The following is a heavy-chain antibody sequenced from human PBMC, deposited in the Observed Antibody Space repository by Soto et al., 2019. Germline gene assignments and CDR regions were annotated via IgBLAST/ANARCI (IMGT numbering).Heavy chain of an antibody. CDR3: ARGPRRITMIVVVPSWFDP. CDR2: IYYSGST. Sequence: SETLSLTCPVFGCSLSSYYWSWIRQPPGKGLEWIGYIYYSGSTNYNPSLKSRVTISVDTSKNQFSLKLSSVTAADTAVYYCARGPRRITMIVVVPSWFDPWGQGTLVTVSS. V-gene: IGHV4-59*01. J-gene: IGHJ5*02. CDR1: GCSLSSYY. D-gene: IGHD3-22*01.